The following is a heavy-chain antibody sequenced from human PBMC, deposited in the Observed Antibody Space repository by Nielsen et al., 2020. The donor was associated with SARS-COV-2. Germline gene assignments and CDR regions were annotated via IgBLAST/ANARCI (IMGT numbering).Heavy chain of an antibody. Sequence: GGSLRLSCAASGFTFSSYAMSWVRQAPGKGLEWVAVISYDGSNKYYADSVKGRFTISRDNSKNTLYLQMNSLRAEDTAVYYCAKVGGSGSYYFDYWGQGTLVIVSS. J-gene: IGHJ4*02. CDR1: GFTFSSYA. V-gene: IGHV3-30*18. CDR3: AKVGGSGSYYFDY. CDR2: ISYDGSNK. D-gene: IGHD3-10*01.